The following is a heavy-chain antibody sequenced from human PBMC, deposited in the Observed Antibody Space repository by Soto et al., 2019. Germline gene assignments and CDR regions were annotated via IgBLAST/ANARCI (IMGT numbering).Heavy chain of an antibody. V-gene: IGHV3-9*01. CDR2: ISWNSGSI. J-gene: IGHJ4*02. D-gene: IGHD3-16*01. CDR1: GFTFDDYA. Sequence: EVQLVESGGGLVQPGRSLRLSCAASGFTFDDYAMHWVRQAPGKGLEWVSGISWNSGSIGYADSVKGRFNISRDNAKNGLYLQMNSLRAEDRALYYCAKGERGLGGPFDDWGQGTLVTVSS. CDR3: AKGERGLGGPFDD.